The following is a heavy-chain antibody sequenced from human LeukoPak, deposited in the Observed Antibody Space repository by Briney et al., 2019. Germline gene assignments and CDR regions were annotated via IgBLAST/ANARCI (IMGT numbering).Heavy chain of an antibody. Sequence: SQTLSLTCTVSGGSISGGGYYWSWIRQHPGKGLEWIGYIYYSGSTYYNPSLKSRVTISVDTSKNQFSLKLSSVTAADTAVYYCASSYDSSGLDPDAFDIWGQGTVVTVSS. J-gene: IGHJ3*02. D-gene: IGHD3-22*01. V-gene: IGHV4-31*03. CDR1: GGSISGGGYY. CDR3: ASSYDSSGLDPDAFDI. CDR2: IYYSGST.